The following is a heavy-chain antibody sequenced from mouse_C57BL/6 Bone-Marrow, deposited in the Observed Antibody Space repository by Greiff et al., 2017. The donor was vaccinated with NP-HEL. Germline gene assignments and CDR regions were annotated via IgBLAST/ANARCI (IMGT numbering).Heavy chain of an antibody. D-gene: IGHD1-1*01. V-gene: IGHV5-9*01. Sequence: EVKLVESGGGLVKPGGSLKLSCAASGFTFSSYTMSWVRQTPEQRLEWVATISGGGGNTYYPASVKGRITISRDNAKNTLYLQMSSLRSEDAALYYWARQKIIATIAWFAYWGQGTLVTGSA. CDR3: ARQKIIATIAWFAY. CDR1: GFTFSSYT. J-gene: IGHJ3*01. CDR2: ISGGGGNT.